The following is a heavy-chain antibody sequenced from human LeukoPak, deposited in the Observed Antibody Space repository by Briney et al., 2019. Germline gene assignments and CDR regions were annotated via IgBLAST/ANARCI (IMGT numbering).Heavy chain of an antibody. CDR2: IRNDGSNI. V-gene: IGHV3-30*02. Sequence: GGSLRLSCAASGFTFSNYYMHWVRQAPGKGLEWVAIIRNDGSNIWYADSVKGRFTISRDNSKNTLYLQMNSLRVEDTAVYHCARDIGGAEDYWGQGTLVTVSS. CDR3: ARDIGGAEDY. CDR1: GFTFSNYY. D-gene: IGHD3-16*02. J-gene: IGHJ4*02.